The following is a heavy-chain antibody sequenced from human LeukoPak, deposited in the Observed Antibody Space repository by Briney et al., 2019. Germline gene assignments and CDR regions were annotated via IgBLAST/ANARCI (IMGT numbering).Heavy chain of an antibody. CDR3: AQEGSYGSLDY. CDR1: GFIFSSYA. D-gene: IGHD5-18*01. J-gene: IGHJ4*02. V-gene: IGHV3-30*04. CDR2: ISYDGSNK. Sequence: LAGGSLRLSCAASGFIFSSYAMDWVRQAPGKGLEWVALISYDGSNKYYADSVKGRFTMSRDNSKNTLYLQMNSLRAEDTAVYYCAQEGSYGSLDYWGQGTLVTVSS.